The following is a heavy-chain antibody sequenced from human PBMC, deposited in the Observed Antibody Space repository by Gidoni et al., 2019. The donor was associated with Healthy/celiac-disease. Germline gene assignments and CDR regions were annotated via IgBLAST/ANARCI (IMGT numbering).Heavy chain of an antibody. CDR1: GGSISSSSYY. CDR2: IYYSGST. Sequence: QLQLQESGPGLVKPSETLSLTCTVSGGSISSSSYYWGWIRQPPGKGLEWIGSIYYSGSTYYNPSLKSRVTISVDTSKNQFSLKLSSVTAADTAVYYCARYQVDFWSGYSSDHYGMDVWGQGTTVTVSS. V-gene: IGHV4-39*01. CDR3: ARYQVDFWSGYSSDHYGMDV. J-gene: IGHJ6*02. D-gene: IGHD3-3*01.